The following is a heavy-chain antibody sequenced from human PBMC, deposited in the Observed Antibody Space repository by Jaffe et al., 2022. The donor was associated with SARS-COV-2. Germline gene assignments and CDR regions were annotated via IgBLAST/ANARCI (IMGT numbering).Heavy chain of an antibody. J-gene: IGHJ6*03. D-gene: IGHD4-17*01. CDR2: IIPIFGTA. V-gene: IGHV1-69*01. CDR3: ARGGGHDYGDYEFSLDYYYYMDV. Sequence: QVQLVQSGAEVKKPGSSVKVSCKASGGTFSSYAISWVRQAPGQGLEWMGGIIPIFGTANYAQKFQGRVTITADESTSTAYMELSSLRSEDTAVYYCARGGGHDYGDYEFSLDYYYYMDVWGKGTTVTVSS. CDR1: GGTFSSYA.